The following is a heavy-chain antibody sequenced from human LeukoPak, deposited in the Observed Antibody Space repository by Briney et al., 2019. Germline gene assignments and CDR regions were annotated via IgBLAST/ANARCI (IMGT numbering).Heavy chain of an antibody. CDR3: ARDRPRGYYYDSSGYPADAFDI. D-gene: IGHD3-22*01. Sequence: GGSLRLSCAASGFTFDDYTMHWVRQAPGKGLEWVSLISWDGGSTSYADSVKGRFTISRDNAKNTLYLQMYSLRAEDTAVYYCARDRPRGYYYDSSGYPADAFDIWGQGTMVTVSS. V-gene: IGHV3-43*01. J-gene: IGHJ3*02. CDR2: ISWDGGST. CDR1: GFTFDDYT.